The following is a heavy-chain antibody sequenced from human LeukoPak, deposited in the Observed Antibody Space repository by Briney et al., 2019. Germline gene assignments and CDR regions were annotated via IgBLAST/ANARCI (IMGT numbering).Heavy chain of an antibody. V-gene: IGHV3-30*02. J-gene: IGHJ4*02. CDR1: GFTFSSYG. Sequence: GGSLRLSCAASGFTFSSYGMHWVRQAPGKGLEWVAFIRYDGSNKDYPDSVKGRFTISRDNSKDTLYLQMNSLRAEDTAVYYCAKDLIVEGASDYWGQGTLVTVSS. D-gene: IGHD1-26*01. CDR2: IRYDGSNK. CDR3: AKDLIVEGASDY.